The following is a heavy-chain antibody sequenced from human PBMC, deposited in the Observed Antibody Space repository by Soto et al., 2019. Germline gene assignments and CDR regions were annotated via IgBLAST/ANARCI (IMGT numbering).Heavy chain of an antibody. J-gene: IGHJ4*02. D-gene: IGHD6-6*01. Sequence: QVQLVESGGGVVQPGRSLRLSCAASGFTFSSYGMHWVRQAPGKGLECVAVISYDGSNKYYADSVKGRFTISRDNSKNPLYLQMNSLRAEDTAVYYCAKDRESYTSSSYFFDYWGQGTLVTVSS. CDR3: AKDRESYTSSSYFFDY. V-gene: IGHV3-30*18. CDR1: GFTFSSYG. CDR2: ISYDGSNK.